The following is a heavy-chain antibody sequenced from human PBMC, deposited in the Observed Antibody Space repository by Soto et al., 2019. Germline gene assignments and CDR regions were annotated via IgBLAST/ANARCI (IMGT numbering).Heavy chain of an antibody. Sequence: GGSLRLSCAASGFTFSSYSMSWVRQAPGKGLEWVSSISSSSSSIYYADAVKGRFTISRDNAKNSLYLQMNRLRAEDTVSSYCASDRDGGEAFDYWGQGTLVTVSS. CDR2: ISSSSSSI. V-gene: IGHV3-21*01. J-gene: IGHJ4*02. CDR1: GFTFSSYS. D-gene: IGHD2-21*01. CDR3: ASDRDGGEAFDY.